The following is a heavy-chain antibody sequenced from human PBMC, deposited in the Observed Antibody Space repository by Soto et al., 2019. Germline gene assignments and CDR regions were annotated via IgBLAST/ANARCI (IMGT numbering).Heavy chain of an antibody. J-gene: IGHJ6*02. V-gene: IGHV3-48*01. CDR2: ISSSSSTI. D-gene: IGHD2-2*01. Sequence: HPGGSLRLSCAASGFTFSTYSMNWVRQAPGKGLEWVSYISSSSSTIFYTDSVKGRFTVSRDNSKNTLYLQMNSLRADDTAMYYYAKDHYQGPPGRLDVWGQGTTVTVSS. CDR1: GFTFSTYS. CDR3: AKDHYQGPPGRLDV.